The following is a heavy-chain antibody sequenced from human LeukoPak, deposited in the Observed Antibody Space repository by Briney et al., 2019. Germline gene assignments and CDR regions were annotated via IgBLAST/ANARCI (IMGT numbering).Heavy chain of an antibody. CDR3: ARDPSPYTGSYFDY. Sequence: PGGSLRLSCAASGFTFSSYAMSWVRQAPGKGLEWVSVISGSGGTSYFADSVKGRFTISRDNSKHTLYLQMNSLRAEDTAVYYCARDPSPYTGSYFDYWGQGTLVTVSS. CDR1: GFTFSSYA. V-gene: IGHV3-23*01. D-gene: IGHD1-26*01. CDR2: ISGSGGTS. J-gene: IGHJ4*02.